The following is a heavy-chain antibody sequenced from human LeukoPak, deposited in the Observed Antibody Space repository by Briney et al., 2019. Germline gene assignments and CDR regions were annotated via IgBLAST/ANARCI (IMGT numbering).Heavy chain of an antibody. J-gene: IGHJ6*02. D-gene: IGHD1-14*01. Sequence: PGGSLRLSCAASGFTFSSYEMNWVRQAPGKGLEWVSYISSSGSTIYYADSVRGRFTISRDNAKNSLYLQMNSLRAEDTAVYYCARDHHALYYYYGMDVWGQGTTVTVSS. V-gene: IGHV3-48*03. CDR2: ISSSGSTI. CDR3: ARDHHALYYYYGMDV. CDR1: GFTFSSYE.